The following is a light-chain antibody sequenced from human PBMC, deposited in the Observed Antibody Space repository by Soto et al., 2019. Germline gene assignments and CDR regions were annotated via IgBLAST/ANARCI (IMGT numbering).Light chain of an antibody. CDR3: QRYTSYSLWA. Sequence: DTQMTHNRSAECGAGKERSSISSPFSQSISSWLAWYQQTPGNAPKLLIYDASSLESGVPSRFSVSASGTEFTLNICSLHPADFALYYCQRYTSYSLWAFSQGTKVDIK. J-gene: IGKJ1*01. CDR1: QSISSW. CDR2: DAS. V-gene: IGKV1-5*01.